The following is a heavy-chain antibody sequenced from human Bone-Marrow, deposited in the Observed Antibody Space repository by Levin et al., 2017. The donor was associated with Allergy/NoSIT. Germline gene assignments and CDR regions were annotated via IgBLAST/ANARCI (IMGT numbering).Heavy chain of an antibody. CDR1: GGSISSEY. J-gene: IGHJ6*02. CDR2: ISYFGST. Sequence: PSETLSLTCIVSGGSISSEYWTWVRQPPGERLEWIGYISYFGSTTYNPSFKSRVTISADTSKNHLSLKLNSVTAADTAVYYCARYRGVHASGLDVWGQGTTVTVSS. V-gene: IGHV4-59*01. CDR3: ARYRGVHASGLDV. D-gene: IGHD1-1*01.